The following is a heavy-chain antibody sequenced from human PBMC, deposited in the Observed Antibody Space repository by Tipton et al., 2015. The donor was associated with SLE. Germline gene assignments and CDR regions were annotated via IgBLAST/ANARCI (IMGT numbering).Heavy chain of an antibody. V-gene: IGHV3-64*01. CDR2: ISTNGGST. D-gene: IGHD5-24*01. CDR3: ARSSEMATMFDWFDS. J-gene: IGHJ5*01. CDR1: GFTFSSYA. Sequence: SLRLSCAASGFTFSSYAMHWVRQAPGKGLEYVSAISTNGGSTYYANSVKGRFTISRDNSKNSLYLQMSSLRAEDTALYYCARSSEMATMFDWFDSWGQGTLVTVSS.